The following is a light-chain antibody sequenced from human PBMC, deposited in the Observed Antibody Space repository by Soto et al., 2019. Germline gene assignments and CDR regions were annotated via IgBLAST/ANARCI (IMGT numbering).Light chain of an antibody. CDR2: GAS. Sequence: IVLTQSPATLSLSPGEIATLYFSASQSVSSYLAWYQQKPGQAPRLLIYGASSRATGIPVRFSGSGSGTDFTLTISRLEPEDFAVYYCQQYGSRPGTFGQGTKVDIK. V-gene: IGKV3-20*01. J-gene: IGKJ1*01. CDR3: QQYGSRPGT. CDR1: QSVSSY.